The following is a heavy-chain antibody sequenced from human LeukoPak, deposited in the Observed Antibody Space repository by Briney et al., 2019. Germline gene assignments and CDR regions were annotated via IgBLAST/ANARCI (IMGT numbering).Heavy chain of an antibody. CDR1: GGSISSGGYY. CDR2: IYYSGST. D-gene: IGHD2-2*01. J-gene: IGHJ5*02. V-gene: IGHV4-31*03. Sequence: NPSETLSLTCTVSGGSISSGGYYWSWIRQHPGKGLEWIGYIYYSGSTYYNPSLKSRVTISVDTSKNQFSLKLSSVTAADTAVYYCARQVDCSSTSCYLEGTGWFDPWGQGTLVTVSS. CDR3: ARQVDCSSTSCYLEGTGWFDP.